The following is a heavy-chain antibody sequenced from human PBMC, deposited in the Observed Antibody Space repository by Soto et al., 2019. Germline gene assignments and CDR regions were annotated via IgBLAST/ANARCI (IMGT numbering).Heavy chain of an antibody. D-gene: IGHD3-16*02. CDR1: GYTFTGYY. Sequence: ASVKVSCKASGYTFTGYYMHWVRQAPGQGLECMGWINPNSGGTNYAQKFQGWVTMTRDTSISTAYMELSRLRSDDTAVYYCARDGTGEFSGVYGMDVWGQGTTVTVSS. CDR2: INPNSGGT. CDR3: ARDGTGEFSGVYGMDV. J-gene: IGHJ6*02. V-gene: IGHV1-2*04.